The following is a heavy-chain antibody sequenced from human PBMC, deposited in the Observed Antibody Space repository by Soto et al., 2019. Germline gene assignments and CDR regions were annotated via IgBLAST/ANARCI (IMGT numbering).Heavy chain of an antibody. Sequence: SETLSLTCTVSAGSISSGDYYWSWIRQPPGKGLEWIGYIYYSGSTYYNPSLKSRVTISVDTSKNQFSLKLSSVTAADTAVYYCARSYGGSLWKLRNWFDPWGQGTLVTVSS. V-gene: IGHV4-30-4*01. CDR1: AGSISSGDYY. CDR2: IYYSGST. CDR3: ARSYGGSLWKLRNWFDP. J-gene: IGHJ5*01. D-gene: IGHD4-17*01.